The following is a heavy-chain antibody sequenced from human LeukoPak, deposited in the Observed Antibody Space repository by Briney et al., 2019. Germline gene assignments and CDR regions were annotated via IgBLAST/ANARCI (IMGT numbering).Heavy chain of an antibody. J-gene: IGHJ2*01. CDR2: TYYRSKWYN. V-gene: IGHV6-1*01. CDR3: QRDPETKNAAGYLNL. Sequence: SQTLSLTCAISGDSVASNSAAWNWIRQSPSRGLEWLGRTYYRSKWYNAYAVSVKSRISINPDTSKNQVSLQLNSVTPEDTAVYYWQRDPETKNAAGYLNLWGRATFVIV. CDR1: GDSVASNSAA. D-gene: IGHD1/OR15-1a*01.